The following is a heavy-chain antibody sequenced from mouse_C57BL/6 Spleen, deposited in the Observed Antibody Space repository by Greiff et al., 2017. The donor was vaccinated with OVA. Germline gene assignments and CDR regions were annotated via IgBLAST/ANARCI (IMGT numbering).Heavy chain of an antibody. J-gene: IGHJ1*03. CDR3: ANRITTGHFAY. V-gene: IGHV1-7*01. Sequence: VQLQQSGAELVKPGASVKLSCKASGYTFTNYWMNWVQQRPGQGLEWIGNINPSSGGTKYNQKFKGKATLTADKSSSTAYMQLSSLTSEDSAVYYCANRITTGHFAYWGTGTTVTVSA. D-gene: IGHD1-1*01. CDR1: GYTFTNYW. CDR2: INPSSGGT.